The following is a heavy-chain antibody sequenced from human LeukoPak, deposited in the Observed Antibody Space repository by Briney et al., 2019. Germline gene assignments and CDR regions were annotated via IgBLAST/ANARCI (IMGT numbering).Heavy chain of an antibody. V-gene: IGHV3-30*14. CDR1: GFTLSSYA. Sequence: GGSLRLSCAASGFTLSSYAMHWVRQSPGKGLEWVAVISYDGSNKYYADSVKGRFTISRDNSKNTLYLQMNSLRAEDTAVYYCARVLYSYGPFDYWGQGTLVTVSS. D-gene: IGHD5-18*01. CDR2: ISYDGSNK. CDR3: ARVLYSYGPFDY. J-gene: IGHJ4*02.